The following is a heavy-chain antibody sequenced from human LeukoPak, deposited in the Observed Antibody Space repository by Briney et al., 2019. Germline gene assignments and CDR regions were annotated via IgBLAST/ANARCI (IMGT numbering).Heavy chain of an antibody. D-gene: IGHD3-22*01. CDR3: AREDYYDSSGYYYGWSDP. V-gene: IGHV1-18*01. J-gene: IGHJ5*02. CDR1: GYTFTSYG. CDR2: ISAYNGNT. Sequence: ASVKVSCKASGYTFTSYGISWVRQAPGQGLEWMGWISAYNGNTNYAQKLQGRVTMTTDTSTSTAYMELRSLRSDDTAVYYCAREDYYDSSGYYYGWSDPWGQGTLVTVSS.